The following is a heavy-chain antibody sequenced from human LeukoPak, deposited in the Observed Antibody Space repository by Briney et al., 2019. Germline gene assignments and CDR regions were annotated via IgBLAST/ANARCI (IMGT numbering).Heavy chain of an antibody. CDR1: GGSISSYY. V-gene: IGHV4-59*01. Sequence: SETLSLTRTVSGGSISSYYWSWIRQPPGKGLEWIGYIYYSGSTNYNPSLKSRVTISVDTSKNQFSLKLSSVTAADTAVYYCARSGYSSSWYNYYMDVWGKGTTVTVSS. D-gene: IGHD6-13*01. CDR3: ARSGYSSSWYNYYMDV. J-gene: IGHJ6*03. CDR2: IYYSGST.